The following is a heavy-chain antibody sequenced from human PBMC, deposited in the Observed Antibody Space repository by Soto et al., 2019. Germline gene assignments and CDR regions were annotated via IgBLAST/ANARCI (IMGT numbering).Heavy chain of an antibody. J-gene: IGHJ4*02. CDR1: GFTVSSKY. CDR2: IQSGGPT. V-gene: IGHV3-66*01. Sequence: PGGSLRLSCAASGFTVSSKYMSWVRQAPGKGLEWVSLIQSGGPTYYADSVKGRFTISRDTSENTLHLQMDSLRAEDTAVYYCAKGDTIFGVVIFDYWGQGTLVTVSS. CDR3: AKGDTIFGVVIFDY. D-gene: IGHD3-3*01.